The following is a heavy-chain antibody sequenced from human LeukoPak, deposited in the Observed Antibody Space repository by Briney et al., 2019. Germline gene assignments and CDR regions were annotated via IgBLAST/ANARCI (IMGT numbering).Heavy chain of an antibody. CDR1: GGSISSGGYY. Sequence: PSQTLSLTCTVSGGSISSGGYYWSWIRQHPGKGLEWIGYIYYSGSTYYNPSLKSQVTISVDTSKNQFSLKLSSVTAADTAVYYCAKEEAPLVQAYYDFWSGYYTGIDYWGQGTLVTVSS. CDR3: AKEEAPLVQAYYDFWSGYYTGIDY. V-gene: IGHV4-31*01. D-gene: IGHD3-3*01. J-gene: IGHJ4*02. CDR2: IYYSGST.